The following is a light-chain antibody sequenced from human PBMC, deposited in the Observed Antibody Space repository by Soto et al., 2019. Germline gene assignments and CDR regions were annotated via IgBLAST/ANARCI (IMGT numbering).Light chain of an antibody. J-gene: IGKJ2*01. V-gene: IGKV3-11*01. Sequence: EIVLTQSPATLSLSPGGRATLSCRASQSVSSYLAWYQQKPGQAPRLLIYDASNRATGIPARFSGSGSGTDFTLTISSLEPEDFAVYYCQQRSNWLMYTFGQGTKLEIK. CDR2: DAS. CDR3: QQRSNWLMYT. CDR1: QSVSSY.